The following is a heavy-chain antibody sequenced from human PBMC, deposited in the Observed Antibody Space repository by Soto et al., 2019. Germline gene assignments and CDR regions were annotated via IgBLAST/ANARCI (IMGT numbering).Heavy chain of an antibody. Sequence: WGSLRLSCAASGFTFSSYIMNWVRQAPGKGLEWVSYISSSSSTIYYADSVKGRFTISRDNAKNSLYLQMNSLRAEDTAVYYCARVPFDILTGYPDDAFDIWGQGTMVTVS. D-gene: IGHD3-9*01. V-gene: IGHV3-48*01. J-gene: IGHJ3*02. CDR1: GFTFSSYI. CDR2: ISSSSSTI. CDR3: ARVPFDILTGYPDDAFDI.